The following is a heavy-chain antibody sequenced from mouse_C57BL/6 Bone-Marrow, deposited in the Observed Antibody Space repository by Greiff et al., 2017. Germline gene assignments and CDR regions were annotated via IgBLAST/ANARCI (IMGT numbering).Heavy chain of an antibody. CDR3: ARHGTTVVARYWYFDV. CDR1: GYTFTEYT. V-gene: IGHV1-62-2*01. CDR2: FYPGSGSI. D-gene: IGHD1-1*01. J-gene: IGHJ1*03. Sequence: QVQLKESGAELVKPGASVKLSCKASGYTFTEYTIHWVKQRSGQGLEWIGWFYPGSGSIKYNEKFKDKATLPADKSSSTVYMELSRLTSEDSAVYFCARHGTTVVARYWYFDVWGTGTTVTVSS.